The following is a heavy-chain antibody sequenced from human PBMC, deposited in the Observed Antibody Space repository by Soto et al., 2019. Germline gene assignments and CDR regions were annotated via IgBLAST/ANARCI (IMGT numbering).Heavy chain of an antibody. Sequence: EVQLLDSGGGLVQPGGSLRLSCAASGFTFSTCAMTWFRQAPGKGLEWVSGISDTGGSTYYADSVKGRFTISRDNSKNTLYLQMNSLKAEDTAVYYCAKDRWYSSGWYNYYGMDVWGQGTTVTVSS. CDR1: GFTFSTCA. CDR3: AKDRWYSSGWYNYYGMDV. D-gene: IGHD6-19*01. CDR2: ISDTGGST. J-gene: IGHJ6*02. V-gene: IGHV3-23*01.